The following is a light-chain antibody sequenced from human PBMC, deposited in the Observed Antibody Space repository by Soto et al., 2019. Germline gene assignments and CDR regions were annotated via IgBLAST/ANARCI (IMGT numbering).Light chain of an antibody. CDR3: SSYTSSSTLEVV. Sequence: HSVLTQPASVSGSPGQSITISCTGTRSDVGGYNYVSWYQQHLGKAPKLMIYEVSNRPSGVSNRFSGSKSGNTASLTISGLQAEDEADYYCSSYTSSSTLEVVFGGGTQLTVL. CDR1: RSDVGGYNY. CDR2: EVS. J-gene: IGLJ2*01. V-gene: IGLV2-14*01.